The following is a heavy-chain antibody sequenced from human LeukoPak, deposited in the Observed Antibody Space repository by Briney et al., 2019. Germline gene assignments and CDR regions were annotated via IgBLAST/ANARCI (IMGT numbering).Heavy chain of an antibody. D-gene: IGHD3-3*01. J-gene: IGHJ4*02. CDR1: GFTFSSYA. Sequence: GGSLRLSCAASGFTFSSYAMSWVRQAPGKGLEWVSAISGSGGSTYYADSVKGRFTISRDNSKNTLYLQMNSLRAEDTAVYYFANSPSFGVVPGPIDYWGQGTLVTVSS. V-gene: IGHV3-23*01. CDR3: ANSPSFGVVPGPIDY. CDR2: ISGSGGST.